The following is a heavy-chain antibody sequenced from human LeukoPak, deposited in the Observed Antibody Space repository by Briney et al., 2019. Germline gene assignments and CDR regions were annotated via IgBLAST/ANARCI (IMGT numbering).Heavy chain of an antibody. CDR3: AKELRSISATTGFDY. J-gene: IGHJ4*02. Sequence: GGSLRLSCAASGFTFSSYWMSWVRQAPGKGLEWVANIKQDGSEKYYVDSVKGRFTISRDNAKNSLYLQMNSLRAEDTAVYYCAKELRSISATTGFDYWGQGTLVTVSS. V-gene: IGHV3-7*03. D-gene: IGHD1-20*01. CDR2: IKQDGSEK. CDR1: GFTFSSYW.